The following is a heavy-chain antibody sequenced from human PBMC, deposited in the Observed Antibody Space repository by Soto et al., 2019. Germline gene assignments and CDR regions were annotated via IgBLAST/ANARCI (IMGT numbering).Heavy chain of an antibody. Sequence: GGSLRLSCAASGFTFSSYSMNWVRQAPGKGLEWVSSISSSSSYMYYADSVKGRFTISRDNAKNSLYLQMNSLRAEDTAVYYCARSISSSWYVTSYYFDYWGQGTLVTVSS. CDR1: GFTFSSYS. V-gene: IGHV3-21*01. CDR2: ISSSSSYM. CDR3: ARSISSSWYVTSYYFDY. J-gene: IGHJ4*02. D-gene: IGHD6-13*01.